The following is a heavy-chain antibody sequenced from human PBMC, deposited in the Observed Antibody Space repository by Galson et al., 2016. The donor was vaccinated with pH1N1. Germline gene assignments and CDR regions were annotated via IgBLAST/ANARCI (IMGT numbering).Heavy chain of an antibody. CDR3: ARVRFLEWGRWFDP. Sequence: PVLVKPTQTLTLTCTFSGFSLRTSGMCVSWIRQPPGKALEWLALIDWDDDKYYSTSLNTRLTISKDTSKNQVVLTMTNMDPVDTATYHRARVRFLEWGRWFDPWGQGILVTVSS. CDR1: GFSLRTSGMC. V-gene: IGHV2-70*01. D-gene: IGHD3-3*01. J-gene: IGHJ5*02. CDR2: IDWDDDK.